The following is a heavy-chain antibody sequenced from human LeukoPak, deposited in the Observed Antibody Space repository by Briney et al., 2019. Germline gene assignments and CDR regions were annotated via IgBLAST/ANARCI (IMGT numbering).Heavy chain of an antibody. Sequence: GGSLRLSCAASGFTFSSYSMNWVRQAPGKGLEWVSSISSSSSYIYYADSVKGRFTISRDNAKSSLYLQMNSLRAEDTAVYYCARRLDYDFWSGEGFDYWGQGTLVTVSS. J-gene: IGHJ4*02. CDR3: ARRLDYDFWSGEGFDY. CDR1: GFTFSSYS. CDR2: ISSSSSYI. V-gene: IGHV3-21*01. D-gene: IGHD3-3*01.